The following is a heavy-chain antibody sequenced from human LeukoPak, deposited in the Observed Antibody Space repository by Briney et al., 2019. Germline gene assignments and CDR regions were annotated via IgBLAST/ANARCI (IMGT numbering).Heavy chain of an antibody. CDR3: ARGMDWYYMDV. CDR2: INHSGST. V-gene: IGHV4-34*01. J-gene: IGHJ6*03. CDR1: GGSFSGYY. D-gene: IGHD2-2*03. Sequence: SETPSLTCAVYGGSFSGYYWSWIRQPPGKGLEWIGEINHSGSTNYNPSLKSRVTISVDTSKNQFSLKLSSVTAADTAVYYCARGMDWYYMDVWGKGTTVTVSS.